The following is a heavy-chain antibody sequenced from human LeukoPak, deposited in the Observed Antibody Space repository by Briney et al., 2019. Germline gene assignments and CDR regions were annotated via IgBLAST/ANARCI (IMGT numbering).Heavy chain of an antibody. D-gene: IGHD3-10*01. CDR3: AKLLRGVVVPYYDY. CDR1: GFTFSNYA. J-gene: IGHJ4*02. CDR2: ISGSGGSA. V-gene: IGHV3-23*01. Sequence: PGGSLRLSCAASGFTFSNYAMSWVRQAPGKGLEWVSPISGSGGSAYYADSVKGRFTISRDNSKNTLYLQMNSVRAEDTAVYYCAKLLRGVVVPYYDYWGQGTLVTGSS.